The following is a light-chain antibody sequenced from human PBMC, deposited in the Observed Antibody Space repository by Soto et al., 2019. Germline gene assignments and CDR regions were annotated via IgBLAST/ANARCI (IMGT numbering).Light chain of an antibody. V-gene: IGKV3-11*01. J-gene: IGKJ1*01. CDR2: DVS. CDR3: QQRSDWPWT. CDR1: QSVSSN. Sequence: IVMTQSPASLSVSPGERGTLSCRASQSVSSNLAWYQQKPGQAPRLLVYDVSNRAAGIPTRFSGGGSGTDFTLTISNVEPEDFAVYYCQQRSDWPWTFGQGTKVDNK.